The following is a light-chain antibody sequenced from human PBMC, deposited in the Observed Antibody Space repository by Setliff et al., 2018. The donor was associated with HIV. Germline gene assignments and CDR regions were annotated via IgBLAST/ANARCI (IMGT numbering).Light chain of an antibody. CDR3: CSYAGTTTFV. Sequence: QSVLTQPASVSGSPGQSITISCTGTSSDVGSYNLVSWYQQHPGNAPKLMIYEGTKRPSGVSNRISGSKSGNTASLTISGLQAADEVDYYCCSYAGTTTFVFGTGTKVTVL. V-gene: IGLV2-23*01. J-gene: IGLJ1*01. CDR1: SSDVGSYNL. CDR2: EGT.